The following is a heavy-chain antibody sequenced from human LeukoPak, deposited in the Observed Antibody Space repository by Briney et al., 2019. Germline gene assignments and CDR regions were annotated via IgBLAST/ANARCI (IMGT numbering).Heavy chain of an antibody. V-gene: IGHV4-30-2*01. CDR3: ARGAYSGSYDYFDY. CDR1: GGSISSGGYY. J-gene: IGHJ4*02. D-gene: IGHD1-26*01. CDR2: IYHSGST. Sequence: SQTLSLTCTVSGGSISSGGYYWSWIRQPPGKGLEWIGYIYHSGSTYYNPSLKSRVTISVDRSKNQFSLKLSSVTAADTAVYYCARGAYSGSYDYFDYWGQGTLVTVSS.